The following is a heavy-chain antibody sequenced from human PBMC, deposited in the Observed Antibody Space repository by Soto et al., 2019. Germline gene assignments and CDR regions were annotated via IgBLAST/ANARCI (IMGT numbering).Heavy chain of an antibody. J-gene: IGHJ6*02. CDR2: INEDGSEK. Sequence: PGGSLRLSCAASGFTFSHYWIQWVRQAPGKGLEWVANINEDGSEKNYVDSVKGRFTISRDNAKNALHLQMNSLRAEDTAVYYCARGPGSSLFADYYYGMDVWGQGTTVTVSS. CDR3: ARGPGSSLFADYYYGMDV. V-gene: IGHV3-7*01. D-gene: IGHD6-6*01. CDR1: GFTFSHYW.